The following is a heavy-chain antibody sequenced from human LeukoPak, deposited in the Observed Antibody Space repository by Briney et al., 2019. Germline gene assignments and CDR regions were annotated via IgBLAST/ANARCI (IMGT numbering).Heavy chain of an antibody. V-gene: IGHV4-39*07. CDR1: GGSISTSSYY. CDR3: AMTETWFDP. J-gene: IGHJ5*02. CDR2: INHSGST. Sequence: SETLSLTCTVSGGSISTSSYYWSWIRQPPGKGLEWIGEINHSGSTNYNPSLKSRVTISVDTSKNQFSLKLSSVTAADTAVYYCAMTETWFDPWGQGTLVTVSS.